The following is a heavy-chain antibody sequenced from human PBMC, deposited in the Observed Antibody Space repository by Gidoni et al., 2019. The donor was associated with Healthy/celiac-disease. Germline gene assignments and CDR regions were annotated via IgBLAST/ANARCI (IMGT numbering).Heavy chain of an antibody. J-gene: IGHJ4*02. V-gene: IGHV4-61*02. CDR3: ARDGKLTGAPGGFDY. D-gene: IGHD7-27*01. CDR1: GGSISSGSYY. CDR2: IYTSGST. Sequence: QVQLQESGPGLVKPSQTLSLTCTVSGGSISSGSYYWSWIRQPAGKGLEWIGRIYTSGSTNYNPSLKSRVTISVDTSKNQFSLKLSSVTAADTAVYYCARDGKLTGAPGGFDYWGQGTLVTVSS.